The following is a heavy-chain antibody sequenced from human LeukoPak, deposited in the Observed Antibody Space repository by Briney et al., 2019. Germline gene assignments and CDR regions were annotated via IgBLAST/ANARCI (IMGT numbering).Heavy chain of an antibody. Sequence: SETLSLTCTVSGGSISSYSWSWIRQPAEKELEWIGHIYTSGSTNYNPSLKSRVITSVDTSKNQFSLKLSSVTAADTAVYYCARERSIAARPFDYWGQGTLVTVSS. CDR1: GGSISSYS. J-gene: IGHJ4*02. V-gene: IGHV4-4*07. CDR2: IYTSGST. D-gene: IGHD6-6*01. CDR3: ARERSIAARPFDY.